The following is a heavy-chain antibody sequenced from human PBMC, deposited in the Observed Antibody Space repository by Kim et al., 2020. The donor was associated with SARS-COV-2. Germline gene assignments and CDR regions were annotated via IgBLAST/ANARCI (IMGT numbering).Heavy chain of an antibody. CDR3: APEVPPSYPFDY. J-gene: IGHJ4*02. D-gene: IGHD1-26*01. Sequence: ASVKVSCKASGYTFTSYYMHWVRQAPGQGLEWMGLINPSGAGTTYAQKFQGRVTMTRDTSTSTVYMELSSLRSDDTAVYYCAPEVPPSYPFDYWGQGTLVTVSS. V-gene: IGHV1-46*01. CDR2: INPSGAGT. CDR1: GYTFTSYY.